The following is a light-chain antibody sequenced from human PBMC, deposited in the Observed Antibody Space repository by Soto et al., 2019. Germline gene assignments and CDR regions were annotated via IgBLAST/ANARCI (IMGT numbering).Light chain of an antibody. J-gene: IGKJ1*01. CDR3: QQTYTLPRT. CDR1: QTVSKF. V-gene: IGKV1-39*01. CDR2: TTS. Sequence: DIQMTQSPSSLSASVGDRVTIACRASQTVSKFVNWYQQKPGKVPTLLIFTTSTLHSGVPSRFSGSGSGTEFTLTINGLQPEDFATYYCQQTYTLPRTFAQGTKFE.